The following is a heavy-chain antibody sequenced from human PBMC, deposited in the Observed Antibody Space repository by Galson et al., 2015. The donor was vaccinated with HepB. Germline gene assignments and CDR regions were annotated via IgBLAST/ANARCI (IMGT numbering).Heavy chain of an antibody. CDR3: ARHATLGIDYGGYFDY. Sequence: QPPGKGLEWIGSIYYSGSTYYNPSLKSRVTISVDTSKNQFSLKLSSVTAADTAAYYCARHATLGIDYGGYFDYWGQGTLVTVSS. CDR2: IYYSGST. D-gene: IGHD4-23*01. V-gene: IGHV4-39*01. J-gene: IGHJ4*02.